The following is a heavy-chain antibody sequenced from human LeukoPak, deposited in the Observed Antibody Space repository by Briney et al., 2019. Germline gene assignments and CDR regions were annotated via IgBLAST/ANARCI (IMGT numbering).Heavy chain of an antibody. CDR2: ISGYNGNT. J-gene: IGHJ1*01. D-gene: IGHD2-21*02. CDR1: GYTFTSYG. Sequence: ASVKVACKASGYTFTSYGISWVRQAPGQGLECMGWISGYNGNTNYAQKLQGRVTMTTDTSTSTAYMELRSLRSDDTALYYCARDGGVTPSGLNCWGQGTLVTVSS. V-gene: IGHV1-18*01. CDR3: ARDGGVTPSGLNC.